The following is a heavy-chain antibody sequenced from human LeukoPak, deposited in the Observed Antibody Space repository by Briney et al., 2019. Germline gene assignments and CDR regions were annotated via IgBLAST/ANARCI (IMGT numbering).Heavy chain of an antibody. J-gene: IGHJ6*02. D-gene: IGHD4-17*01. CDR3: AATYGDYADYYYGMDV. CDR2: IYTSGST. V-gene: IGHV4-4*07. CDR1: GGSISSYY. Sequence: PSGTLSLTCTVSGGSISSYYWSWIRQPAGKGLEWIGRIYTSGSTNYNPSLKSRVTMSVDTSKNQFSLKLSSVTAADTAVYYCAATYGDYADYYYGMDVWGQGTTVTVSS.